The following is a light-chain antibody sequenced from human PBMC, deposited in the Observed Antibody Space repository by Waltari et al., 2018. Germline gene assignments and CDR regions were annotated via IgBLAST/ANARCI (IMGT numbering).Light chain of an antibody. V-gene: IGLV1-51*01. CDR1: NSNIGKNP. J-gene: IGLJ3*02. CDR3: GTWDDNLSVWL. Sequence: QSVLTQPPSVSAAPGQKVTISCSGSNSNIGKNPVSWYQHLPGTVPKLLIYDNNKRPSEIPDRFSGSKSGTSATLGIPGLQTGDEADFYCGTWDDNLSVWLFGGGTSLTVL. CDR2: DNN.